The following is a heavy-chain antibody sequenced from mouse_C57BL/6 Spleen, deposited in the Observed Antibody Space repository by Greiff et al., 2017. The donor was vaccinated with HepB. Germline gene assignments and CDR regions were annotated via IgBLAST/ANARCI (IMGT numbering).Heavy chain of an antibody. V-gene: IGHV1-53*01. CDR2: INPSNGGT. J-gene: IGHJ4*01. D-gene: IGHD1-1*01. CDR3: ARRLATVVAYYYAMDY. Sequence: QVQLQQPGTELVKPGASVKLSCKASGYTFTSYWMHWVKQRPGQGLEWIGNINPSNGGTNYNEKFKSKATLTVDKSSSTAYMQLSSLTSEDSAVYYCARRLATVVAYYYAMDYWGQGTSVTVSS. CDR1: GYTFTSYW.